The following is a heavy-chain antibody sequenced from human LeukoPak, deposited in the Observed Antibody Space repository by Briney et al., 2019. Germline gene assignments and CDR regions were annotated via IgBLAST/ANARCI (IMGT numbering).Heavy chain of an antibody. J-gene: IGHJ4*02. V-gene: IGHV1-3*01. CDR1: GYTFTSYA. D-gene: IGHD3-22*01. CDR2: INAGNGNT. CDR3: ARGDDSSGYYYVDHYYFDY. Sequence: ASVKVSCKASGYTFTSYAIHWVRQAPGQRLEWMGWINAGNGNTKYSQKFQDRVTITRDTSTSTAYMELSSLRSEDTAVYYCARGDDSSGYYYVDHYYFDYWGQGTLVTVSS.